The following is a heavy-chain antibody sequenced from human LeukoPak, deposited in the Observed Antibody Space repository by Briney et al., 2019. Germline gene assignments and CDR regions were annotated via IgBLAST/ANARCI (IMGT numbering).Heavy chain of an antibody. CDR3: ATQRLMKFT. CDR2: IYYSGST. Sequence: PSETLSLTCTVSGGSISSYYWSWIRQPPGKGLEWIGYIYYSGSTNYNPSLKSRVTISVDTSKNQFSLKLSSVTAADTAVYYCATQRLMKFTWGQGTLVTVSS. V-gene: IGHV4-59*08. D-gene: IGHD1-1*01. J-gene: IGHJ5*02. CDR1: GGSISSYY.